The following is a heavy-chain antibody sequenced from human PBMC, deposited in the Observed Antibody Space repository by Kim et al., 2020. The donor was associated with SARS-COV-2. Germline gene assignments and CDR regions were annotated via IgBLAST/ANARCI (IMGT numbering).Heavy chain of an antibody. V-gene: IGHV3-53*01. D-gene: IGHD3-16*01. CDR2: T. Sequence: TYYSDSVKGRFTIPRDNSKNTLYLQMNSLRAEDMAVYYCARGGGRDAFDIWGQGTMVTVSS. J-gene: IGHJ3*02. CDR3: ARGGGRDAFDI.